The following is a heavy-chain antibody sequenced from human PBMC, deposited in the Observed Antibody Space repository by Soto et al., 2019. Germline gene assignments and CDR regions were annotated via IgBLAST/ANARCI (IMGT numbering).Heavy chain of an antibody. CDR2: IILIFGTA. CDR1: GGTFSSYA. V-gene: IGHV1-69*06. D-gene: IGHD3-9*01. J-gene: IGHJ6*02. Sequence: SVKVSCKASGGTFSSYAISWVRQAPGQGLEWMGGIILIFGTANYAQKFQGRVTITADKSTSTAYMELSSLRSEDTAVYYCARVDYDILTGYYPLYYGMDVWGQGTTVTVSS. CDR3: ARVDYDILTGYYPLYYGMDV.